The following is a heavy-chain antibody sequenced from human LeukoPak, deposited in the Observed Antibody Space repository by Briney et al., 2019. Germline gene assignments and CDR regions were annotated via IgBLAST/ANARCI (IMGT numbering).Heavy chain of an antibody. J-gene: IGHJ6*03. CDR3: TRTYYDPRITNYYYYMDV. V-gene: IGHV3-73*01. Sequence: GGSLRLSCAASGFTFSGSAMHWVRHASGKGLEWVGRIRSKANSYATAYAASVKGRFTISRDDSKKTAYLQMNSLKTEDTAVYYCTRTYYDPRITNYYYYMDVWGKGTTVTVSS. CDR2: IRSKANSYAT. D-gene: IGHD3-3*01. CDR1: GFTFSGSA.